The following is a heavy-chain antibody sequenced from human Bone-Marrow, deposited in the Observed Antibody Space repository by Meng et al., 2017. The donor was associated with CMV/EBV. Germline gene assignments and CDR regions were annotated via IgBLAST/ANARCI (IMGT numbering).Heavy chain of an antibody. CDR2: IYHSGST. CDR1: GGSISSSNW. D-gene: IGHD2-2*01. Sequence: GSLRLSCAVSGGSISSSNWWSWVRQPPGKGLEWIGEIYHSGSTNYNPSLKSRVTISVDKSKNQFSLKLSSVTAADTAVYYCARDLGEDIVVVPAAHPSYYGMDVWGQGTTVTVSS. J-gene: IGHJ6*02. V-gene: IGHV4-4*02. CDR3: ARDLGEDIVVVPAAHPSYYGMDV.